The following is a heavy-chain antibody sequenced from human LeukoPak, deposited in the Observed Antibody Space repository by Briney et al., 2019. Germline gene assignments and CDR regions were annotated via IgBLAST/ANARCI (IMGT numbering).Heavy chain of an antibody. D-gene: IGHD5-18*01. CDR2: ISGSASST. J-gene: IGHJ5*02. V-gene: IGHV3-23*01. CDR1: GFTFSNYA. CDR3: ARPLVDTAMVNWFDP. Sequence: TGGSLRLSCAASGFTFSNYAMSWVRQAPGKGLEWVSAISGSASSTYHADSVKGRFTISRDNSKNTLYLQMNSLRADDTAVYYCARPLVDTAMVNWFDPWGQGTLVTVSS.